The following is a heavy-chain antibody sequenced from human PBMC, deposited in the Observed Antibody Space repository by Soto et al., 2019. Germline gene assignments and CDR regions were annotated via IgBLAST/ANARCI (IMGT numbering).Heavy chain of an antibody. CDR2: ISGSGGST. Sequence: EVQLLESGGGLVQPGGSPRLSCAASGFTFTNYAMSWVRQAPGKGLEWVSAISGSGGSTYYADSVKGRFTISRDNSKNTLYVQMNSLRAEDTAVYYCAKARGRYCSGGSCTGGFDYWGQGTLVTVSS. J-gene: IGHJ4*02. V-gene: IGHV3-23*01. D-gene: IGHD2-15*01. CDR1: GFTFTNYA. CDR3: AKARGRYCSGGSCTGGFDY.